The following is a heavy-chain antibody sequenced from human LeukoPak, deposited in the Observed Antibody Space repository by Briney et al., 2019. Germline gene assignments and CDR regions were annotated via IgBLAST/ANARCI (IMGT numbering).Heavy chain of an antibody. D-gene: IGHD6-19*01. J-gene: IGHJ4*02. CDR1: GFTFSSYA. V-gene: IGHV3-23*01. Sequence: GGSLRLSCAASGFTFSSYAMSWVRQAPGKVLEWVSAISGSGGSTYYADSVKGRFTISRDNSKNTLYLQMNSLRAEDTAVYYCAKRSAESSGYFDYWGQGTLVTVSS. CDR2: ISGSGGST. CDR3: AKRSAESSGYFDY.